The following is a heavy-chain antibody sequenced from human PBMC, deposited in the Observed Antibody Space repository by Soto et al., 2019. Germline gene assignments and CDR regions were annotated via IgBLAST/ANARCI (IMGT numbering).Heavy chain of an antibody. CDR3: ASSRGDFGSGYLPLGY. CDR2: INAGNGNT. CDR1: GYTFTSYA. J-gene: IGHJ4*02. Sequence: QVQLVQSGAEVKKPGASVKVSCKASGYTFTSYAMHWVRQAPGQRLEWMGWINAGNGNTKYSQKFQGRVTITRDTSASTAYMELSSLRSEDTAVYYCASSRGDFGSGYLPLGYWGQGTLVTVSS. D-gene: IGHD3-3*01. V-gene: IGHV1-3*01.